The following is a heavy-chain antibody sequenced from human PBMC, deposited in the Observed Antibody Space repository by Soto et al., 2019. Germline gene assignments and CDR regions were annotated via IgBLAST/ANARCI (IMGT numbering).Heavy chain of an antibody. CDR1: GFTFSSYA. V-gene: IGHV3-23*01. CDR3: AKAPRSYCSGGSCYNDY. CDR2: ISGSGGST. J-gene: IGHJ4*02. D-gene: IGHD2-15*01. Sequence: GGSLRLSCAASGFTFSSYAMSWVRQAPGKGLEWVSAISGSGGSTYYADSVKGRFTISRDNSKNTLYLQMNSLRAEDTAVYYCAKAPRSYCSGGSCYNDYWGQGTLVTVSS.